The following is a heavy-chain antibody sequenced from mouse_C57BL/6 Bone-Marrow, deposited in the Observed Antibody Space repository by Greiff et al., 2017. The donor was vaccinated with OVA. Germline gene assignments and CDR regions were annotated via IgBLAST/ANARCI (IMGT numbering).Heavy chain of an antibody. CDR2: IDPETGGT. CDR3: TRGYSNYYAMDY. J-gene: IGHJ4*01. Sequence: VQLQESGAELVRPGASVTLSCKASGYTFTDYEMHWVKQTPVHGLEWIGAIDPETGGTAYNQKFKGKATLTADKSSSTAYLELRSLTSEDSAVYYCTRGYSNYYAMDYCGQGTSVTVSS. V-gene: IGHV1-15*01. D-gene: IGHD2-5*01. CDR1: GYTFTDYE.